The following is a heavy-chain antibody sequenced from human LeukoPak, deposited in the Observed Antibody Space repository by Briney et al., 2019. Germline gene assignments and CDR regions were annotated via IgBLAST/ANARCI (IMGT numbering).Heavy chain of an antibody. V-gene: IGHV4-4*02. CDR3: ARGGNKWELDNWFDP. Sequence: SETLSLTCAVSGGSISSSNWWSWVRPPPGKGLEWIGEIFHSGSTNYNPSLKSRVTISVDKSKNQFSLKLNSVTAADTAVYYCARGGNKWELDNWFDPWGQGTLVTVSS. J-gene: IGHJ5*02. CDR1: GGSISSSNW. D-gene: IGHD1-26*01. CDR2: IFHSGST.